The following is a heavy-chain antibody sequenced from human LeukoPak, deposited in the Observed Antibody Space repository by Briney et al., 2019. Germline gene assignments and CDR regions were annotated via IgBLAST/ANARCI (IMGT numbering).Heavy chain of an antibody. V-gene: IGHV4-59*08. CDR2: IYYSGST. D-gene: IGHD2-8*01. Sequence: SETLSLTCAVYGGSFSGYYWSWIRQPPGKGLEWIGYIYYSGSTTYNPSLKSRVTISVDTSKNQFSLKLSSVTAADTAVYYCARRHCTNGVCPFHYWGQGTLVTVSS. CDR1: GGSFSGYY. CDR3: ARRHCTNGVCPFHY. J-gene: IGHJ4*02.